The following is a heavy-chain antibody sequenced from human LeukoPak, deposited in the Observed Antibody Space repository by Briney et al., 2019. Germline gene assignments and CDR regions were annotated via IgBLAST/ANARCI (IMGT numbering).Heavy chain of an antibody. Sequence: PGGSLRLSCAASGFTFSSYGMHWVRQAPGKGLEWVAVIWYDGSNKYYADSVKGRFTISRDNSKNTLYLQMNSLRAEDTAVYYCARGPLEGYCSGGSCYPHYRGGNYYYYGMDVWGQGTTVTVSS. CDR1: GFTFSSYG. D-gene: IGHD2-15*01. CDR3: ARGPLEGYCSGGSCYPHYRGGNYYYYGMDV. V-gene: IGHV3-33*01. CDR2: IWYDGSNK. J-gene: IGHJ6*02.